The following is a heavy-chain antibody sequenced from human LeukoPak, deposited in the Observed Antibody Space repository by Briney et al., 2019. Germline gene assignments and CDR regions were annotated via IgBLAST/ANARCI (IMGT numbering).Heavy chain of an antibody. J-gene: IGHJ4*02. Sequence: PSETLSLTCTVSGDSISRGSHFWSWIRQPAGKGLEWIGRIYASGSTIYNPSLKSRVTISVDTSKNQFFLKLNSVTAADMAVYYCAGENIIEVGGKNYFDYWGQGTLVTVSS. D-gene: IGHD3-22*01. CDR1: GDSISRGSHF. CDR2: IYASGST. CDR3: AGENIIEVGGKNYFDY. V-gene: IGHV4-61*02.